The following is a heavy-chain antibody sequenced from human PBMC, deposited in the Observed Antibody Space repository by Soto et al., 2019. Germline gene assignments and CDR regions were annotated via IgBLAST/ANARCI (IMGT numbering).Heavy chain of an antibody. CDR1: GFTFTSSA. Sequence: GASVKVSCKASGFTFTSSAMQWVRQARGQRLEWIGWIVVGSGNTNYAQKFQERVTITRDMSTSTAYMELSSLRSEDTAVYYCAADPNPYYDFWSGYYGVCYYWGQGTLVTVSS. CDR2: IVVGSGNT. J-gene: IGHJ4*02. CDR3: AADPNPYYDFWSGYYGVCYY. V-gene: IGHV1-58*02. D-gene: IGHD3-3*01.